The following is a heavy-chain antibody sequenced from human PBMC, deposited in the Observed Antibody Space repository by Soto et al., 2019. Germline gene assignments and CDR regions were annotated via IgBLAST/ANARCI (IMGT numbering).Heavy chain of an antibody. CDR3: ARDYCSGGSCYPGLRFDY. J-gene: IGHJ4*02. D-gene: IGHD2-15*01. V-gene: IGHV1-18*01. Sequence: ASVKVSCKASGYTFTSYGISWVRQAPGQGLEWMGWISAYNGNTNYAQKLQGRVTMTTDTSTSTAYMELRSLRSDDTAVYYCARDYCSGGSCYPGLRFDYWGQGTLVTVSS. CDR2: ISAYNGNT. CDR1: GYTFTSYG.